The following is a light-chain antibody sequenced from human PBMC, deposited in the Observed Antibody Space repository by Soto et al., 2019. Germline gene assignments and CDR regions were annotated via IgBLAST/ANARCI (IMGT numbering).Light chain of an antibody. J-gene: IGLJ2*01. CDR1: SSNIGANFD. Sequence: QSVLTQPPSVSGAPGQRITISCTGSSSNIGANFDVHWYQHLPGTAPKLLIYGNTNRPSGVPDRFSGSRSATSASLAITGLQAEDEADYYCQSYDTSLSGSVFGGGTKLTVL. CDR3: QSYDTSLSGSV. CDR2: GNT. V-gene: IGLV1-40*01.